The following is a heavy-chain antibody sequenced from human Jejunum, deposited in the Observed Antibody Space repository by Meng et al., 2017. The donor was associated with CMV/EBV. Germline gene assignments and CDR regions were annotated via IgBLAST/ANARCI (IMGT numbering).Heavy chain of an antibody. CDR3: VRDRFSGYCTGSSCPGVYYGMDV. D-gene: IGHD2-15*01. Sequence: SWVRQAPGKGLEWVANIKQDGSETYYVDSVKGRFTVYRDNAKNSVYLQMNSLRAEDTAVYYCVRDRFSGYCTGSSCPGVYYGMDVWGQGTTVTVSS. CDR2: IKQDGSET. J-gene: IGHJ6*02. V-gene: IGHV3-7*01.